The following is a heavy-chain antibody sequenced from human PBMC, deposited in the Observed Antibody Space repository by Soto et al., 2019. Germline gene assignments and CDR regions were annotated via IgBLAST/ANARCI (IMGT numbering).Heavy chain of an antibody. Sequence: QVQLQESGPGLVKPSQTLSLSCTVSGGSISSGGYYWTWIRQHPGKGLEWIGYNYYSGITYYNPSLQSRVTISLDTSKNPCSLKLSPVTASDTAVYYCARGSSIAGLYYGMDVWGQGTTVTVSS. CDR1: GGSISSGGYY. V-gene: IGHV4-31*03. D-gene: IGHD6-6*01. CDR3: ARGSSIAGLYYGMDV. CDR2: NYYSGIT. J-gene: IGHJ6*02.